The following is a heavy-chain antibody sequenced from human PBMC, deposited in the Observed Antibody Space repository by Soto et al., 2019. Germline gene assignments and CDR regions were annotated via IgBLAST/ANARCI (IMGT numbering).Heavy chain of an antibody. CDR2: ISGSGGST. CDR3: AKDREVRGGWAHDAFDI. J-gene: IGHJ3*02. V-gene: IGHV3-23*01. Sequence: GGSLRLSCAASGFTFSSYAMSWVRQAPGKGLEWVSAISGSGGSTYYADSVKGRFTISRDNSKNTLYLQMNSLRAEDTAVYYCAKDREVRGGWAHDAFDIWGQGTMVTVSS. CDR1: GFTFSSYA. D-gene: IGHD6-19*01.